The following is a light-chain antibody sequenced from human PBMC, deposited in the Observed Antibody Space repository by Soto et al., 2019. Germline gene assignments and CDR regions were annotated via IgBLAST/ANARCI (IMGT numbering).Light chain of an antibody. V-gene: IGKV3-20*01. CDR2: GAS. J-gene: IGKJ1*01. Sequence: EIVLTQSPGTLSLPPGERATISCRASQIVSSSYLAWYQQKPGQAPRLLIYGASSRATGIPDRFTGSGSGTDFTLTISRLEPEDFAVYYCQQYGSSPWTFGQGTKVDIK. CDR3: QQYGSSPWT. CDR1: QIVSSSY.